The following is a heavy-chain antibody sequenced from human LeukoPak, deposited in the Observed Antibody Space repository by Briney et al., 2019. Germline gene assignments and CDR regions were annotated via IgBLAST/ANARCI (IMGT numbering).Heavy chain of an antibody. Sequence: PGGSLRLSCAASGFTFSSYSMSWVRQTPGKGLEWVSYISSTSSTISYADSMKGRFTISRDNAKNSVFLQMNGLRAEDTAVYCCTRAIWFGATAYYYGMDVWGQGTTVTVSS. J-gene: IGHJ6*02. V-gene: IGHV3-48*01. CDR3: TRAIWFGATAYYYGMDV. CDR1: GFTFSSYS. CDR2: ISSTSSTI. D-gene: IGHD3-10*01.